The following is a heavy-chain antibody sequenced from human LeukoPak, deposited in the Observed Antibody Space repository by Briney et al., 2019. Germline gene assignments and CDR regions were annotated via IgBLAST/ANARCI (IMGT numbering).Heavy chain of an antibody. J-gene: IGHJ3*02. D-gene: IGHD2-2*01. CDR2: IQNDGSEK. V-gene: IGHV3-30*02. CDR3: ASTLTFDN. CDR1: GFTFRTYG. Sequence: PGGSLRLSCAASGFTFRTYGMHWVRQAPGKGLEWVTFIQNDGSEKNYADSVKGRFTISRDNAKNSLSLQMSSLRAEDTAVYYCASTLTFDNWGLGILVTVSS.